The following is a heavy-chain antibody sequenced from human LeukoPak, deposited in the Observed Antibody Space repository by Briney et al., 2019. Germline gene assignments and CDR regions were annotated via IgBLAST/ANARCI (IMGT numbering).Heavy chain of an antibody. D-gene: IGHD3-10*01. CDR1: GGTFSSYA. V-gene: IGHV1-69*13. J-gene: IGHJ6*02. CDR3: AKDLSPFGFYYYYGMDV. CDR2: IIPIFGTA. Sequence: SVKVSCKASGGTFSSYAISWVRQAPGQGLEWMAGIIPIFGTANYAQKFQGRVTITADESTSTAYMELSSLRSEDTAVYYCAKDLSPFGFYYYYGMDVWGQGTTVTVSS.